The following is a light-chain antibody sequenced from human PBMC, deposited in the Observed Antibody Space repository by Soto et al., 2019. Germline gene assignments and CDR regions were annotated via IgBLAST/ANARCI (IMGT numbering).Light chain of an antibody. CDR1: SSNIGSNP. CDR3: AAWDDTFYV. Sequence: QSALTQPPSASGTPGQSVTISCSGGSSNIGSNPVSWYQHVPGTAPKLLIHTNTQRPLGVPVRFSGSKSGTSASLAISGLQSEDEADYYCAAWDDTFYVFGSGTKLTVL. J-gene: IGLJ1*01. CDR2: TNT. V-gene: IGLV1-44*01.